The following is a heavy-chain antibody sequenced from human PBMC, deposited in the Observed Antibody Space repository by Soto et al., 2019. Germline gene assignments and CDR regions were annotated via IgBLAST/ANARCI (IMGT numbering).Heavy chain of an antibody. J-gene: IGHJ4*02. D-gene: IGHD6-13*01. Sequence: PSGTLSLTCTVSGGSISSYYWSWVRQPPGKGLEWIGEIYHSGSTNYNPSLKSRVTISVDKSKNQFSLKLSSVTAADTAVYYCARGFVSSSWSPFGYWGQGTLVTVSS. CDR3: ARGFVSSSWSPFGY. CDR1: GGSISSYY. CDR2: IYHSGST. V-gene: IGHV4-4*02.